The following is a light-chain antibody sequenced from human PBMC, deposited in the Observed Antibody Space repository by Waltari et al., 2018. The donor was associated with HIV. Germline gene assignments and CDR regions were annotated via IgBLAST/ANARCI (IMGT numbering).Light chain of an antibody. Sequence: QAVVTQEPSLTVSPGGTVTHPFGSGPGAVTSDHFPYWFQQKPGQAPRTLIYETSNNHSWTPARFSGALLGGKAALTLSGAQPEDEADYYCLLSYSRARVFGGGTKLTV. V-gene: IGLV7-46*01. CDR3: LLSYSRARV. CDR2: ETS. CDR1: PGAVTSDHF. J-gene: IGLJ3*02.